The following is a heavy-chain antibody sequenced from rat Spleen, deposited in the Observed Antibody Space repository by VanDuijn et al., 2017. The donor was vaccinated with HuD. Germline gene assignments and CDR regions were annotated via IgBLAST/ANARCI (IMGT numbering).Heavy chain of an antibody. CDR2: ISYDGGSA. CDR1: GFTFRDYY. D-gene: IGHD1-11*01. CDR3: KTISYGGFWYFDF. Sequence: EVKLVESGGGLVQPGRTLKLSCAASGFTFRDYYMACVRQTPTNVLEWVASISYDGGSAYYRDSVKGRFTISRDNAKSSLYLQMDSLRSEDTATYYCKTISYGGFWYFDFWGPGTMVTVSS. V-gene: IGHV5-20*01. J-gene: IGHJ1*01.